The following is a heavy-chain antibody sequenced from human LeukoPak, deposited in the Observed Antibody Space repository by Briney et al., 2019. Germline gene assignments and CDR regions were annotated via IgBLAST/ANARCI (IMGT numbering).Heavy chain of an antibody. Sequence: PGGSLRLSCAASGFDLSTYEMNWVRQAPGKGLEWIADITISGYTKNYADSVKGRFTISRDNARTSLYLQMNSLRVEDTGVYYCARGDPHADLWGQGTLVTVSS. CDR1: GFDLSTYE. CDR3: ARGDPHADL. CDR2: ITISGYTK. V-gene: IGHV3-48*03. J-gene: IGHJ5*02.